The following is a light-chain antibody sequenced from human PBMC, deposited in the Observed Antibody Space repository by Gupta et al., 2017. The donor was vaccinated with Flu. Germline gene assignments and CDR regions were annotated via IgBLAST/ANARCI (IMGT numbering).Light chain of an antibody. V-gene: IGLV3-1*01. CDR2: EDN. CDR3: QAGDSRSSFV. CDR1: ILVNKN. J-gene: IGLJ1*01. Sequence: SYELTHPPSVSVSPRQTVSITCSGDILVNKNACSYQQRPGQSPVLVIYEDNKRPSGIHERFAGSKSGKTATLTSGGTEAVEEDDYYCQAGDSRSSFVFGAGTQVTVL.